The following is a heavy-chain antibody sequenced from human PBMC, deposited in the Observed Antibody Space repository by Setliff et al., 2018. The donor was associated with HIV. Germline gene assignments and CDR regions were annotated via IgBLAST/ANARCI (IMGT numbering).Heavy chain of an antibody. CDR1: NASFSDYY. J-gene: IGHJ4*01. V-gene: IGHV4-34*01. D-gene: IGHD5-12*01. Sequence: PSETLSLTCAVYNASFSDYYRGWIRQAPGRGLEWIGEVNHSGSTNYISSLKNRVSKSINLSKNQFSLKLTSVTAADTAVYYCVLRVFGPIEYWGQGNQVTVSS. CDR3: VLRVFGPIEY. CDR2: VNHSGST.